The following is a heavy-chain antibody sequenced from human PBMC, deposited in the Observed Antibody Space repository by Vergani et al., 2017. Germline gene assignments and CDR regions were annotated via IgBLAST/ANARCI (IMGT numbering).Heavy chain of an antibody. D-gene: IGHD6-19*01. Sequence: EVQLVQPGAEVKKPGESLRISCKGSGYSFTSYWISWVRQMPGKGLEWMGRIDPSDSYTNYSPSFQGHVTISADKSISTAYLQWSSLTASDTAMYYSARESSGPSQNYYDGMDVWGQGTTVTVSS. CDR2: IDPSDSYT. J-gene: IGHJ6*02. CDR1: GYSFTSYW. CDR3: ARESSGPSQNYYDGMDV. V-gene: IGHV5-10-1*03.